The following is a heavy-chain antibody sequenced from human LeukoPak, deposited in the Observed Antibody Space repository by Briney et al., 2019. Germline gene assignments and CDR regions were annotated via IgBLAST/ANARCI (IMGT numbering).Heavy chain of an antibody. CDR1: GFTFSTYV. V-gene: IGHV3-53*01. J-gene: IGHJ5*02. CDR3: ARGVSYGSGSYIGDP. D-gene: IGHD3-10*01. CDR2: IYNGGST. Sequence: PGGSLRLSCAASGFTFSTYVMSWVRQAPGKGLEWVSAIYNGGSTYYADSVKGRFTISRDNSKNTFYLQMNSLRAEDTAVYYCARGVSYGSGSYIGDPWGQGTLVTVSS.